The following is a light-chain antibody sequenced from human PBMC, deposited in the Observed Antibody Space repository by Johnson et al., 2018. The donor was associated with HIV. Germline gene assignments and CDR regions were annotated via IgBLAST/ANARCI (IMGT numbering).Light chain of an antibody. V-gene: IGLV1-51*01. J-gene: IGLJ1*01. Sequence: QSVLTQPPSVSAAPGQKVTISCSGSSSNIGNNYVSWYQQLPGTAPKLLIYYNNKRPTGIPDRLSGSKSGTSALMGNTGLQTGDEADYYCGPWDSSLRGYVFGSATKVTVL. CDR3: GPWDSSLRGYV. CDR1: SSNIGNNY. CDR2: YNN.